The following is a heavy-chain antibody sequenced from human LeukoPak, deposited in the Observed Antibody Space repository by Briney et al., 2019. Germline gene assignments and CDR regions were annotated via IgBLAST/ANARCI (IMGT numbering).Heavy chain of an antibody. D-gene: IGHD6-13*01. Sequence: PGRSLRLSCAASGFTFSSYGTHWVRQAPGKGLEWVAVIWYDGSNKYYADSVKGRFTISRDNSKNTLYLQMNSLRAEDTAVYYCARDSGSWSHYYYYYGMDVWGQGTTVTVSS. CDR2: IWYDGSNK. V-gene: IGHV3-33*01. CDR3: ARDSGSWSHYYYYYGMDV. J-gene: IGHJ6*02. CDR1: GFTFSSYG.